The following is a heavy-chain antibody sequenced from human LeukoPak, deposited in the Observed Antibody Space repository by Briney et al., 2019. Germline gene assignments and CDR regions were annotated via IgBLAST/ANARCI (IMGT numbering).Heavy chain of an antibody. CDR1: ELILSSYA. CDR2: IKEDGTET. D-gene: IGHD5-24*01. J-gene: IGHJ4*02. Sequence: GGSLRLSCEASELILSSYAMSWVRLAPGKGLEWVANIKEDGTETYYVDSVKGRFTISRDNAKNSLYLQMNSLRVEDTAVYYCAKEGRSLQTYWGQGTLVTVSS. CDR3: AKEGRSLQTY. V-gene: IGHV3-7*03.